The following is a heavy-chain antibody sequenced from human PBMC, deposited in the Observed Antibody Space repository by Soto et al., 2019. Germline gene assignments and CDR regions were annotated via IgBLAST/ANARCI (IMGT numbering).Heavy chain of an antibody. V-gene: IGHV2-5*02. Sequence: QITLKESGPTLVKPTQTLTLTCTFSGFSLRNSGVGVGWIRQPPGKALEWLALIYWDDDKRYSPSLKSRLTTXQXXSKTQVVLTMTNMDPVDTATYYGAHLTTGGFYFDYWGQGTLVTVSS. CDR2: IYWDDDK. J-gene: IGHJ4*02. CDR3: AHLTTGGFYFDY. CDR1: GFSLRNSGVG. D-gene: IGHD4-17*01.